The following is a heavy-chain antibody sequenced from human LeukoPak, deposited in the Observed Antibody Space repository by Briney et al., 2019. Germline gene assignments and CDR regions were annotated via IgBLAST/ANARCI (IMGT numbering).Heavy chain of an antibody. V-gene: IGHV3-48*01. CDR1: GFTFSSYS. Sequence: GGSLRLSCAASGFTFSSYSMNWVRQAPGKGLEWVSYISSSSSTIYYADSVKGRFTISRDNSKNTLYLQMNSLRAEDTAVYYCAKNPSSGWYWTFDYWGQGTLVTVSS. CDR2: ISSSSSTI. J-gene: IGHJ4*01. CDR3: AKNPSSGWYWTFDY. D-gene: IGHD6-19*01.